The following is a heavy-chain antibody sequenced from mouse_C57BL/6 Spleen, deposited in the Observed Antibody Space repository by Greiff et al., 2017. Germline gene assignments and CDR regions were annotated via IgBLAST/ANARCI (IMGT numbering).Heavy chain of an antibody. CDR3: TGYNNVTGGGLAY. V-gene: IGHV1-54*01. CDR2: IYPGSGDT. D-gene: IGHD2-12*01. CDR1: GYAFTSYL. J-gene: IGHJ3*01. Sequence: QVQLKQSGAELVRPGTSVKVSCKASGYAFTSYLMHWVKQRPGQGLEWIGAIYPGSGDTNYNEKFKGKAKLTAVKSASTAYMQLISLTYEDSAVYYCTGYNNVTGGGLAYWGQGTLVTVSA.